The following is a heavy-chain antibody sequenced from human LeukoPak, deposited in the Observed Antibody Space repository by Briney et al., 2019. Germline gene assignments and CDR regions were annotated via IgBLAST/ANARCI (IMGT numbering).Heavy chain of an antibody. J-gene: IGHJ4*02. CDR2: IYYSGST. CDR1: GGSISSYY. Sequence: SETLSLTCTVSGGSISSYYWSWIRQPPGKGLEWIGYIYYSGSTSYNPSLKSRVTISVDTSKNQFSLKLSSVTAADTAVYYCARNSYDSSGYYMFDYWGQGTLVTVSS. D-gene: IGHD3-22*01. V-gene: IGHV4-59*01. CDR3: ARNSYDSSGYYMFDY.